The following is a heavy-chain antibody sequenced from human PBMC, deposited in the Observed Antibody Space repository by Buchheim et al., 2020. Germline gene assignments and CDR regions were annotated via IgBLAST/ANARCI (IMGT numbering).Heavy chain of an antibody. CDR3: ARERVVPAARCFDY. D-gene: IGHD2-2*01. J-gene: IGHJ4*02. CDR2: ISSSSSTI. CDR1: GFTFSSYS. Sequence: EVQLVESGGGLVQPGGSLRLSCAASGFTFSSYSMNWVRQAPGKGLEWVSYISSSSSTIYYADSVKGRFTISRDNAKNSLYLQMNSLRAEDTAVYYCARERVVPAARCFDYWGQGTL. V-gene: IGHV3-48*01.